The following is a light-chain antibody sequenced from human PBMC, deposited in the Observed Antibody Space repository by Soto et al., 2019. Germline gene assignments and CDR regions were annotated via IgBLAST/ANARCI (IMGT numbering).Light chain of an antibody. Sequence: QSALTQPASVSGSPGQSITISCTGTNGDVGAYTYVSWYQEHPGKAPKLIIYEVNNRPSGISTRFSASKSANTASLTISGLQPDDEGDYYCCSYTTNNTWVFGGGPKLTVL. CDR1: NGDVGAYTY. CDR2: EVN. CDR3: CSYTTNNTWV. J-gene: IGLJ3*02. V-gene: IGLV2-14*01.